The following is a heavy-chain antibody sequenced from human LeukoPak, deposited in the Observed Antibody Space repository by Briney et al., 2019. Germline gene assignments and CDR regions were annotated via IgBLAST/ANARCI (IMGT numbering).Heavy chain of an antibody. J-gene: IGHJ4*02. CDR3: AKDGPYYYGSGSPFDY. CDR1: GFTFSSYA. D-gene: IGHD3-10*01. V-gene: IGHV3-23*01. CDR2: ISAGSTGYT. Sequence: GGSLRLSCAASGFTFSSYAMNWVRQAPGKGLEWVSAISAGSTGYTYYADSVKGRFTISRDNSKNTLYLQMNSLRAEDTAVYYCAKDGPYYYGSGSPFDYWGQGTLVTVSS.